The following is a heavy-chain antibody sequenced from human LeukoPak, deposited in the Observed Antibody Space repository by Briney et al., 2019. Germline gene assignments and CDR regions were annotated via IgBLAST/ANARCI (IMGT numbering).Heavy chain of an antibody. D-gene: IGHD3-22*01. V-gene: IGHV4-38-2*02. CDR1: GYSISSGYY. J-gene: IGHJ3*02. Sequence: PSETLSLTCTVSGYSISSGYYWGWIRQPPGKGLEWIGSIYHSGSIYYNPSLKSRVTISVDTSKNQFSLKLSSVTAADTAVYYCARDHMIVGLTAFDIWGQGTMVTVSS. CDR3: ARDHMIVGLTAFDI. CDR2: IYHSGSI.